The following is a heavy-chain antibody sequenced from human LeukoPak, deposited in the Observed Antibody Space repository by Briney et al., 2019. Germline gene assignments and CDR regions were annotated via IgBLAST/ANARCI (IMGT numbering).Heavy chain of an antibody. CDR2: IYYTGGT. Sequence: SETLSLTCAVSGGSISSSNWWSWVRQPPEKGLEWIGSIYYTGGTNYSPSLKSRVTISVDTSKNQFSLKLSSVTAADTAVYYCARHGGTRVTLVEVYYFDYWGQGTLATVSS. CDR1: GGSISSSNW. V-gene: IGHV4-4*02. J-gene: IGHJ4*02. D-gene: IGHD4-11*01. CDR3: ARHGGTRVTLVEVYYFDY.